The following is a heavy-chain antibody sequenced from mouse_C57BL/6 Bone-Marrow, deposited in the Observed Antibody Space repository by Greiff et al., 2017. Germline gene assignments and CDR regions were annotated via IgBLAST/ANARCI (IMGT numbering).Heavy chain of an antibody. CDR2: ISDGGSYT. CDR1: GFTFSSYA. CDR3: ARKGGYGYFDY. J-gene: IGHJ2*01. Sequence: DVMLVESGGGLVKPGGSLTLSCAASGFTFSSYAMSWVRQTPEKRLEWVATISDGGSYTSYPDNVKGRFTISRDNAKNNLYLQMSHLKSEDTAMYYCARKGGYGYFDYWGQGTTLTVSS. D-gene: IGHD2-2*01. V-gene: IGHV5-4*03.